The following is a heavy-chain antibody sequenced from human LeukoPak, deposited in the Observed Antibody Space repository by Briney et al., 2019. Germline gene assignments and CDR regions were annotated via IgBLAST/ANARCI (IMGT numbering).Heavy chain of an antibody. Sequence: ASVKVSCKASGYTFTGYYMHWVRQAPGQGLEWMGWINPNSGGTSYAQKFQGRVTMTRDTSISTAYMELSRLRSDDTAVYYCASLASVAEFDYWGQGTLVTVSS. J-gene: IGHJ4*02. CDR1: GYTFTGYY. V-gene: IGHV1-2*02. D-gene: IGHD5-12*01. CDR3: ASLASVAEFDY. CDR2: INPNSGGT.